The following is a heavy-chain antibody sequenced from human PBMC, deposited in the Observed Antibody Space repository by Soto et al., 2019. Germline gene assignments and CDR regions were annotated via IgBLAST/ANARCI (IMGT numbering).Heavy chain of an antibody. CDR2: IYHSGNT. V-gene: IGHV4-31*03. J-gene: IGHJ4*02. CDR3: ARDPMRYTTYFDY. Sequence: QVQLQESGPGLVKPSETLSLTCTVSGGSISSGGYYWSWIRQHPGKGLEWIGYIYHSGNTYYNPSHKRRVTISVDTSKDQFSMKLSSVTAAETAVYYCARDPMRYTTYFDYWGQGTLVTVSS. CDR1: GGSISSGGYY. D-gene: IGHD1-1*01.